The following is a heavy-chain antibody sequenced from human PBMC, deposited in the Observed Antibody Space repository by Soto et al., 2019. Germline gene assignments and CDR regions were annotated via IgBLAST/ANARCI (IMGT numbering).Heavy chain of an antibody. J-gene: IGHJ6*02. V-gene: IGHV3-30*03. CDR2: ISYDGRNT. Sequence: QVQLVESGGGVVQPGRSLRLSCAASGFTFSYYGMHWVRQAPGKGLEWVSFISYDGRNTDFADSVKGRFTVSRDDSKSTLYLQMHSLRADDTAVYYCSRALRSAYDPGYYGMDVWGQGTTVSVSS. CDR3: SRALRSAYDPGYYGMDV. CDR1: GFTFSYYG. D-gene: IGHD5-12*01.